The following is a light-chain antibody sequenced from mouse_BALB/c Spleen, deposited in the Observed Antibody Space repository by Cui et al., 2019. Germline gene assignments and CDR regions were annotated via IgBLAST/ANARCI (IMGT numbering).Light chain of an antibody. CDR3: QQYNRYPLA. J-gene: IGKJ1*01. Sequence: IVITQSQTFRSTSVGDRVSGTCRASQKVGTNVAWYQQKPGQSPKALIYSASYRYSGVPDRFTGSGSGTDFTLTISNVQSEDLAEYFCQQYNRYPLAFGGGTKLEIK. V-gene: IGKV6-15*01. CDR2: SAS. CDR1: QKVGTN.